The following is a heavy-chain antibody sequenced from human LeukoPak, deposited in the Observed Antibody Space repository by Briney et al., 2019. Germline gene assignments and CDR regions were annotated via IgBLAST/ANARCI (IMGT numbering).Heavy chain of an antibody. CDR1: GGSISGRSYY. Sequence: SETMSLTCTVSGGSISGRSYYWHWIRQPAGKGLEWIGRIYISGTTNYNPSLKSRVTISADTSKNQFSLRLSSVTAADTAVYYCARTMYYYESSGYRDYFDSWGQGTLVTVSS. CDR3: ARTMYYYESSGYRDYFDS. CDR2: IYISGTT. D-gene: IGHD3-22*01. J-gene: IGHJ4*02. V-gene: IGHV4-61*02.